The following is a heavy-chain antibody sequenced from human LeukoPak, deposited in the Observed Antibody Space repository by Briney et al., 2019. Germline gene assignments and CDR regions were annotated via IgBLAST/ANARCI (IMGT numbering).Heavy chain of an antibody. CDR3: AREDDGYNPFDY. D-gene: IGHD5-24*01. CDR1: GFTFSSYS. J-gene: IGHJ4*02. V-gene: IGHV3-21*01. Sequence: QSGGSLRLSCAASGFTFSSYSMNWVRQAPGKGLEWVSSISSNSSYIYYADSVKGRFTISRDNAKNSLYLQMNSLRAEDTAVYYCAREDDGYNPFDYWGQGTLVTVSS. CDR2: ISSNSSYI.